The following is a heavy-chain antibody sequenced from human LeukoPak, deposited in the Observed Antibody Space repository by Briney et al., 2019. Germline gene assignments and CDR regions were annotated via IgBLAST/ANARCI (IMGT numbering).Heavy chain of an antibody. Sequence: ASVKVSCKASGYTFTNYGITWVRQAPGQGLEWMGWISPYNGNTNYAQKFQGRVTTTTDTSTRTAYMELRNLRSDDTALYYCATEGGWQPTDYGDHVYWGQGTLVTVSS. V-gene: IGHV1-18*01. CDR2: ISPYNGNT. CDR3: ATEGGWQPTDYGDHVY. J-gene: IGHJ4*02. CDR1: GYTFTNYG. D-gene: IGHD4-17*01.